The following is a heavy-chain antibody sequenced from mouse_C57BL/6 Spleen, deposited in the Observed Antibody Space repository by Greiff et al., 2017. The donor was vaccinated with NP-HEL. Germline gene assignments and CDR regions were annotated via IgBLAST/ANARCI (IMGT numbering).Heavy chain of an antibody. D-gene: IGHD4-1*01. CDR2: IYPGDGDT. J-gene: IGHJ4*01. CDR1: GYAFRSYW. Sequence: VQLQQSGAELVKPGASVKISCKASGYAFRSYWMNWVKQRPGKGLEWIGQIYPGDGDTNYNGKFKGKATLTADKSSSTAYMQLSSLTSEDSAVYFCARETGSYAMDYWGQGTSVTVSS. CDR3: ARETGSYAMDY. V-gene: IGHV1-80*01.